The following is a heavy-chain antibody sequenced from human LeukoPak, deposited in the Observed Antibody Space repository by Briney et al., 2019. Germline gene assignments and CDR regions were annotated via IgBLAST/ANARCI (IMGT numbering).Heavy chain of an antibody. D-gene: IGHD2-2*01. CDR2: MNPNSGNT. V-gene: IGHV1-8*01. Sequence: ASVKVSCKASGYTFTSYDINWVRQATGQGLEWMGWMNPNSGNTGYAQKFQGRVTMTRNTSISTAYMELSSLRSEDTAVYYCARGQSPTQFGTSWLGYYYYGMDVWGQGTTVTVSS. J-gene: IGHJ6*02. CDR3: ARGQSPTQFGTSWLGYYYYGMDV. CDR1: GYTFTSYD.